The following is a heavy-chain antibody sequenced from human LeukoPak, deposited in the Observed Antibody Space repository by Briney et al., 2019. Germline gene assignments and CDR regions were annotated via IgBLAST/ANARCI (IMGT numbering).Heavy chain of an antibody. J-gene: IGHJ4*02. CDR2: IKGDGIST. CDR3: AKDHYWSIDY. Sequence: GGSLRLSCAASGFTFSSYTMSWVRQAPGQGLVWVSRIKGDGISTNYADSVKGRFTISRDIAKNTLYLQMNSLRAEDTGVYYCAKDHYWSIDYWGRGTLVTVSS. V-gene: IGHV3-74*01. D-gene: IGHD3-3*01. CDR1: GFTFSSYT.